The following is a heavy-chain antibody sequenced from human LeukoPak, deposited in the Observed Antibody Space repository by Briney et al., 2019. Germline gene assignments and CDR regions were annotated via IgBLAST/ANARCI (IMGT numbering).Heavy chain of an antibody. CDR3: VRTPPNWGFDY. D-gene: IGHD7-27*01. Sequence: GGSLRLSCATSGFTFSSYAMTWVRQAPGKGLEWVSAISGSGGSTYSADSVKGRFTISRDNSKNTLYLQLSSLRSEDTAIYYCVRTPPNWGFDYWGQGTLVTVSS. CDR2: ISGSGGST. V-gene: IGHV3-23*01. J-gene: IGHJ4*02. CDR1: GFTFSSYA.